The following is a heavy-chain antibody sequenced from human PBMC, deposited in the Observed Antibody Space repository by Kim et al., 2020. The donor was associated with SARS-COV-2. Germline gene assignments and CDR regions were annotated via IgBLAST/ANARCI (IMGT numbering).Heavy chain of an antibody. CDR2: ITWNSGSI. D-gene: IGHD6-19*01. V-gene: IGHV3-9*01. CDR1: VFTFDDYA. Sequence: GGSLRLSCAASVFTFDDYAMEWVRQAPGKGLEWVAGITWNSGSIGYADSVKGRFAISRDNDKNSLYLQMNSLRTEDTALYYCAGWSYYGMDVWGQGTTVTVSS. J-gene: IGHJ6*02. CDR3: AGWSYYGMDV.